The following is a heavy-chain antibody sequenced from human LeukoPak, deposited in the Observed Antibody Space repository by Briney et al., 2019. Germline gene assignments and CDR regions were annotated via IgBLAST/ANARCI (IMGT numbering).Heavy chain of an antibody. CDR1: GFTLSSYW. D-gene: IGHD3-10*01. CDR2: TNEDGSYA. J-gene: IGHJ4*02. CDR3: GRINYNGGY. V-gene: IGHV3-74*01. Sequence: GGSLTLSCAASGFTLSSYWVHWLRQPPGKGLMWLSRTNEDGSYADYADSVKSRFTISGDNAKNTVYLQMNSLRAEDTAVYFCGRINYNGGYRGRGTLVTVSS.